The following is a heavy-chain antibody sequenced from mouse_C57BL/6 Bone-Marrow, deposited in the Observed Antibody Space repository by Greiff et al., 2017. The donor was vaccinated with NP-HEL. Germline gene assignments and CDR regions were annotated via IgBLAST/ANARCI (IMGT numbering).Heavy chain of an antibody. Sequence: VQLQQPGAELVMPGASVKLSCKASGYTFTSYWMHWVKQRPGQGLEWIGEIDPSESYTNYNQKFKGKSTFTVDKSSSTAYMQLSSLRSEDSAVYYCASEGITTVAPFAYWGQGTLVTVSA. CDR2: IDPSESYT. CDR1: GYTFTSYW. D-gene: IGHD1-1*01. J-gene: IGHJ3*01. CDR3: ASEGITTVAPFAY. V-gene: IGHV1-69*01.